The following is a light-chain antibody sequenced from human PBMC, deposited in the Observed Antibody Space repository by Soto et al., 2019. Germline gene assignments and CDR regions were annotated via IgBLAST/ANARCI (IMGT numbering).Light chain of an antibody. J-gene: IGKJ4*01. CDR1: QSILYSSNNQNY. V-gene: IGKV4-1*01. CDR3: QQYYSIPLT. CDR2: WAS. Sequence: DIVMTQSPDSLAVSLGERATINCKSSQSILYSSNNQNYLAWYQQKPGQPPKLLISWASTRESGVPDRFSGRGSGTDFTLTISSLQAEDVAVYYCQQYYSIPLTFAGGTKVEIK.